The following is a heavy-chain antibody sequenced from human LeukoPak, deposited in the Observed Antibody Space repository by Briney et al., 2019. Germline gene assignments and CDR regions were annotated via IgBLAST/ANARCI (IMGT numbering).Heavy chain of an antibody. J-gene: IGHJ4*02. CDR1: GFTFSSYG. D-gene: IGHD2-15*01. V-gene: IGHV3-33*01. CDR3: ARDLYCSGGSCLYFDY. Sequence: GGSLRLSCAASGFTFSSYGMHWVRQAPGKGLEWVAVMYYDGISKYYADSVKGRFTICRDNSINTLYLQMNSLRAEDTVVYFCARDLYCSGGSCLYFDYWGQGTLVTVSS. CDR2: MYYDGISK.